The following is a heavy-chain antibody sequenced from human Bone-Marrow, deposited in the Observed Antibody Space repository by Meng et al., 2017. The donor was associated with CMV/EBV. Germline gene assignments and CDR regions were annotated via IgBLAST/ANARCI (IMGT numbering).Heavy chain of an antibody. CDR1: GYSFTSYW. CDR2: IYPGDSDT. V-gene: IGHV5-51*01. D-gene: IGHD2-2*01. Sequence: GESLKISCKGSGYSFTSYWIGWVRQMPGKGLEWMGIIYPGDSDTRYSPSFQGQVTISADKSISTAYLQWSSLKASDTAMYYFANLIDCSSTSCYFDYWGQGTLVTVSS. CDR3: ANLIDCSSTSCYFDY. J-gene: IGHJ4*02.